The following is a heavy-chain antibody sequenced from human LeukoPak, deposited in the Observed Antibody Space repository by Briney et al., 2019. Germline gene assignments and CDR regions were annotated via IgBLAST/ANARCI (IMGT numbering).Heavy chain of an antibody. CDR3: ARGSNSSSFRYYFDN. CDR2: IKQDGSEK. D-gene: IGHD6-6*01. Sequence: GRSLRLSCAASGFTFSSYAMHWVRQAPGKGLEWVANIKQDGSEKYYVDSVKGRFTISRDNAKNSLYLQMNSLRAEDTAVYYCARGSNSSSFRYYFDNWGQGTLVTVSS. V-gene: IGHV3-7*01. J-gene: IGHJ4*02. CDR1: GFTFSSYA.